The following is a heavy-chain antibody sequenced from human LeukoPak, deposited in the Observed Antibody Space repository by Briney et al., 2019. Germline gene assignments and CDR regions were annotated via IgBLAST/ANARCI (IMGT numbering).Heavy chain of an antibody. D-gene: IGHD3-22*01. CDR3: AREDSSGYPGPYFQH. V-gene: IGHV1-69*05. Sequence: ASVKVSCKASGGTFSSYAISWVRQAPGQGLEWMGGIIPIFGTANYAQKFQGRVTITTDESTSTAYMELSSLRSEDTAVYYCAREDSSGYPGPYFQHWGQGTLVTVSS. J-gene: IGHJ1*01. CDR1: GGTFSSYA. CDR2: IIPIFGTA.